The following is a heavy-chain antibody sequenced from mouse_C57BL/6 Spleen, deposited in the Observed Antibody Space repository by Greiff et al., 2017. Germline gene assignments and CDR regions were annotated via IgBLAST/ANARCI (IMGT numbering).Heavy chain of an antibody. CDR1: GYTFTSYW. Sequence: VQLQQPGAELVKPGASVKLSCKASGYTFTSYWMQWVKQRPGQGLEWIGEIAPSDSYTNYNQKFKGKATLTVDTSSSTAYMQLSSLTSEGSAVYYCASGFADWGKGTLVTVSA. J-gene: IGHJ3*01. CDR3: ASGFAD. V-gene: IGHV1-50*01. CDR2: IAPSDSYT.